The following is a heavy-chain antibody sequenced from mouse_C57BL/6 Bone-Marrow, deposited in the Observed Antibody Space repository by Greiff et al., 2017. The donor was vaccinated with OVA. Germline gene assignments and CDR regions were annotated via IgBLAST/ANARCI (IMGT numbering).Heavy chain of an antibody. CDR1: GYSFTGYY. J-gene: IGHJ2*01. Sequence: EVKLQESGPELVKPGASVKISCKASGYSFTGYYMNWVKQSPEKSLEWIGEINPSTGGTTYNQKFKAKATLTVDKSSSTAYMQLKSLTSEDSAVYYCARSIEDYWGQGTTLTVSS. CDR3: ARSIEDY. V-gene: IGHV1-42*01. CDR2: INPSTGGT.